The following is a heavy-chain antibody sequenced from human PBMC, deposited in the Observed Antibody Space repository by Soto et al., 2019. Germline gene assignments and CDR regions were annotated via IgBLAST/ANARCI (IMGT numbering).Heavy chain of an antibody. J-gene: IGHJ4*02. Sequence: GGSLRLSCAASGFTFSSYAMSWVRQAPGKELEWVSAISGSGGSTYYADSVKGRFTISRDNSKNTLYLQMNSLRAEDTAVYYCAKDLYSATMVRGVIYGVPDYWGQGTLVTVSS. CDR2: ISGSGGST. CDR3: AKDLYSATMVRGVIYGVPDY. D-gene: IGHD3-10*01. CDR1: GFTFSSYA. V-gene: IGHV3-23*01.